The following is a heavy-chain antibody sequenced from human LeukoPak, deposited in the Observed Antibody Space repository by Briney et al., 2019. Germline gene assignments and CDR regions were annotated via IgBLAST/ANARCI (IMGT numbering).Heavy chain of an antibody. CDR2: ISSSSSYI. V-gene: IGHV3-21*01. D-gene: IGHD5-24*01. CDR3: ARASGRDGYNYDDAFDI. Sequence: GGSLRLSCAASGFTFSSYSMNWVRQAPGKGLEWVSSISSSSSYIYYADSVRGRFTISRDNAKNSLYLRMNSLRAEDTAVYYCARASGRDGYNYDDAFDIWGQGTMVTVSS. J-gene: IGHJ3*02. CDR1: GFTFSSYS.